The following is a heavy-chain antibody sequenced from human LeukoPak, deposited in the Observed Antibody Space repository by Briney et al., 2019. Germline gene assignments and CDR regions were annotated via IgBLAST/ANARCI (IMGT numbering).Heavy chain of an antibody. Sequence: QPGGSLRLSCAASGFTFSSYWMTWVRQAPGKGLEWVASVKQDGSDKYYVDSVKGRFTISRDNAKNSLYLQMNSLRAEDTAVYYCASYDSSGYYYGYWGQGTLVTVSS. CDR3: ASYDSSGYYYGY. CDR2: VKQDGSDK. CDR1: GFTFSSYW. J-gene: IGHJ4*02. V-gene: IGHV3-7*01. D-gene: IGHD3-22*01.